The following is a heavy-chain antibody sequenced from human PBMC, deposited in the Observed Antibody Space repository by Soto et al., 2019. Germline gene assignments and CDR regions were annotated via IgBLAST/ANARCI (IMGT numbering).Heavy chain of an antibody. D-gene: IGHD2-15*01. CDR2: ISGSGDSP. CDR1: GFTFSNYA. J-gene: IGHJ4*02. Sequence: GGSLRLSCAASGFTFSNYAISWLRQAPGKGLEWVSIISGSGDSPYYADSVKGRFTISRDNSRNTVYLQMNSLRAEDTAVYFCAKPPGFNNVVPAYFDYWGGGTRVTVSS. CDR3: AKPPGFNNVVPAYFDY. V-gene: IGHV3-23*01.